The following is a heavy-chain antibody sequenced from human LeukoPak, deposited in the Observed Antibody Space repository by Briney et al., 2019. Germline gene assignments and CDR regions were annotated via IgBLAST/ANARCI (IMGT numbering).Heavy chain of an antibody. J-gene: IGHJ4*02. CDR3: ARAQIHGENDY. CDR1: GYTFTSYG. Sequence: GASVKVSCKASGYTFTSYGISWVRQAPGQRLEWMGWISAYNGNTNYAQKLQGRDTMTTDTSTSTAYMELRSLRSDDTAVYYCARAQIHGENDYWGQGTLVTVSS. CDR2: ISAYNGNT. V-gene: IGHV1-18*04. D-gene: IGHD4-17*01.